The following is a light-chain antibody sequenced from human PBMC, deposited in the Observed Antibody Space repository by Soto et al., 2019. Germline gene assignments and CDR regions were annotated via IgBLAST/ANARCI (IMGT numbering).Light chain of an antibody. CDR3: QHDNSYGT. V-gene: IGKV1-33*01. CDR2: DAS. J-gene: IGKJ5*01. CDR1: DDIIKS. Sequence: DIQVTQSPSYLSASVGDGVTITCQAGDDIIKSINWYQQKPGKAPKLLIHDASILKTGVPSRFSGSGSGTDFTFTITSLQPDDFATYYCQHDNSYGTFGQGTRLEIK.